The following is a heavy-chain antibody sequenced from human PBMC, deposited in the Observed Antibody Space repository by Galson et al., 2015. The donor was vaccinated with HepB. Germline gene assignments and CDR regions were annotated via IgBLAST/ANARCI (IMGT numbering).Heavy chain of an antibody. CDR3: ARQAYYYDSSGYYSGGWYFDL. J-gene: IGHJ2*01. D-gene: IGHD3-22*01. CDR2: IYPGDSDT. Sequence: QSGAEVKKPGESLKISCKGSGYSFTSYWIGWVRQMPGKGLEWMGIIYPGDSDTRYSPSFQGQVTISADKSISTAHLQWSSLKASDTAMYYCARQAYYYDSSGYYSGGWYFDLWGRGTLVTVSS. CDR1: GYSFTSYW. V-gene: IGHV5-51*01.